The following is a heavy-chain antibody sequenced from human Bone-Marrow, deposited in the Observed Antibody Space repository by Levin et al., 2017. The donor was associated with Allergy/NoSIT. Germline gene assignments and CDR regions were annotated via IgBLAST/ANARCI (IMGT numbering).Heavy chain of an antibody. CDR3: SRGVKIMVTYYYDY. CDR1: GFNFGDYV. D-gene: IGHD2-21*02. CDR2: IRPKPYGETT. Sequence: KAGGSLRLSCTASGFNFGDYVMSWFRQAPGKGLEWIGLIRPKPYGETTEYAASLRGRFSISRDDSTSIVYLHMTSLESEDTAVYYCSRGVKIMVTYYYDYWGQGTLVSVSS. V-gene: IGHV3-49*05. J-gene: IGHJ4*02.